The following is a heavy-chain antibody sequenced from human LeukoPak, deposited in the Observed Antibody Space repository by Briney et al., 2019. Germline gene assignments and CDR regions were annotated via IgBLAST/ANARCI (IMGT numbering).Heavy chain of an antibody. V-gene: IGHV3-30*18. CDR1: GSTFSSYG. CDR3: AKDPSSHYGDPPFDY. D-gene: IGHD4-17*01. Sequence: PGGSLRLSCAASGSTFSSYGMHWVRQAPGKGLEWVAVISYDGSNKYYADSVRGRFTISRDNSKNTLYLQMNSLRAEDTAVYYCAKDPSSHYGDPPFDYWGQGTLVTVSS. J-gene: IGHJ4*02. CDR2: ISYDGSNK.